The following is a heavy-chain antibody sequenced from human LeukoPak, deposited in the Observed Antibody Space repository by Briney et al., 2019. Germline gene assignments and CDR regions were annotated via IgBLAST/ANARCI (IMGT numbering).Heavy chain of an antibody. J-gene: IGHJ3*02. CDR2: INPNSGGT. CDR3: ARGDIVVVVAASEAFDI. D-gene: IGHD2-15*01. V-gene: IGHV1-2*02. CDR1: GYTFTGYY. Sequence: ASVKVSCKASGYTFTGYYMHWVRQAPGQGLEWMGWINPNSGGTNYAQKFQGRVTMTRDTSISTAYMELSRLRSDGTAVYYCARGDIVVVVAASEAFDIWGQGTMVTVSS.